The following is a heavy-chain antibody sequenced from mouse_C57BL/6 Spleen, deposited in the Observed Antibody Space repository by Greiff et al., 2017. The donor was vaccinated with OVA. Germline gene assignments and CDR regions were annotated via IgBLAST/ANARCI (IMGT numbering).Heavy chain of an antibody. CDR3: ARSVGGYAMDY. CDR2: IYPGGGDT. V-gene: IGHV1-82*01. CDR1: GYAFSSSW. Sequence: QVQLKESGPELVKPGASVKISCKASGYAFSSSWMNWVKQRPGKGLEWIGRIYPGGGDTNYNGKFKGKATLTADKSSSTAYMQLSSLTSEDSAVYFCARSVGGYAMDYWGQGTSVTVSS. J-gene: IGHJ4*01. D-gene: IGHD1-1*02.